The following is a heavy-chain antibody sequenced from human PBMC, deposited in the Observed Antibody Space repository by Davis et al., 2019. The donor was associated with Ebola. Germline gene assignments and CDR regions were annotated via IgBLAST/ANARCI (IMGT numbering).Heavy chain of an antibody. CDR3: ASYTLRSSQWVPDT. D-gene: IGHD3-3*01. J-gene: IGHJ4*02. V-gene: IGHV4-34*01. CDR2: INHTGST. Sequence: SETLSLTCSLSGGSFNGYDWTWIRQPPGKGLEWVGEINHTGSTNYHPALKSRVTISVDTSKNQVSLKLDSVTAADTAVYYCASYTLRSSQWVPDTWGQGTQVTVSS. CDR1: GGSFNGYD.